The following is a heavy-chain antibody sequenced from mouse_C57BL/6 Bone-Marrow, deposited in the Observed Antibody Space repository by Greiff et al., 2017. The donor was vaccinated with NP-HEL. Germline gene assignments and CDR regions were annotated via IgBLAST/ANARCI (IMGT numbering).Heavy chain of an antibody. CDR2: IYPRDGST. CDR1: GYTFTDHT. D-gene: IGHD2-1*01. J-gene: IGHJ2*01. V-gene: IGHV1-78*01. Sequence: QVQLQQSDAELVKPGASVKISCKVSGYTFTDHTIHWMKQRPEQGLEWIGYIYPRDGSTKYNEKFKGKATLTADKSSSTAYMQLNSLTSEDSAVYYGTRWFYYGNYEGYWGQGTTLTVSS. CDR3: TRWFYYGNYEGY.